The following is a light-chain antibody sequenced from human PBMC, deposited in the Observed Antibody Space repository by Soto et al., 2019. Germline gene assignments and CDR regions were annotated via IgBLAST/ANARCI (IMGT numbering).Light chain of an antibody. J-gene: IGKJ4*01. V-gene: IGKV1-39*01. Sequence: DIQMTQSPSSLSASAGDTVTMTCRASQNIADYQSWYQQKPGKAPKLLMYSSSILHDGVSSRFSGDGSGTAFTLTITGLQPEDFATYYCLQTFTTHITFGGGTTVEVK. CDR3: LQTFTTHIT. CDR2: SSS. CDR1: QNIADY.